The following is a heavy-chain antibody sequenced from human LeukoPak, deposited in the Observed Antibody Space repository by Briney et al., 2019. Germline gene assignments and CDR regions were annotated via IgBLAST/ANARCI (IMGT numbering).Heavy chain of an antibody. J-gene: IGHJ5*02. CDR3: ARGGRYFDWLQNWFDP. D-gene: IGHD3-9*01. CDR1: GYTFTSYG. Sequence: ASVKVSCKASGYTFTSYGINWVRQAPGQGLEWMGWISAYNGNTNYAQKLQGRVTMTTDTSTSTAYMELRSLRSDDTAVYYCARGGRYFDWLQNWFDPWGQGTLVTVSS. CDR2: ISAYNGNT. V-gene: IGHV1-18*01.